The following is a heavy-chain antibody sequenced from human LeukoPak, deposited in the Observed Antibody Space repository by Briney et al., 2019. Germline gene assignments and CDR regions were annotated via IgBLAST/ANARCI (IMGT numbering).Heavy chain of an antibody. D-gene: IGHD6-13*01. V-gene: IGHV4-34*01. Sequence: PSETLSLTCAVYGGSFRGYYWSWLRQPPGKGLEWIGEINHSGGTNYNPSLKSRVTISVDTSKHQFSLKLRSVTAADTAVYYCARGKRYSSSPTAGFDPWGQGTLVTVAS. CDR3: ARGKRYSSSPTAGFDP. CDR1: GGSFRGYY. CDR2: INHSGGT. J-gene: IGHJ5*02.